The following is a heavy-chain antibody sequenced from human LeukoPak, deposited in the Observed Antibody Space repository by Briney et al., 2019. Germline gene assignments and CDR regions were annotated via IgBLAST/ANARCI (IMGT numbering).Heavy chain of an antibody. Sequence: GGSLRLSCAASGFTFSSYAMSWVRQAPGKGLEWVSYISSSSSTIYYADSVKGRFTISRDNAKNSLYLQMNSLRAEDTAVYYCARVPAAWGQGTLVTVSS. CDR1: GFTFSSYA. D-gene: IGHD6-13*01. CDR2: ISSSSSTI. V-gene: IGHV3-48*01. CDR3: ARVPAA. J-gene: IGHJ5*02.